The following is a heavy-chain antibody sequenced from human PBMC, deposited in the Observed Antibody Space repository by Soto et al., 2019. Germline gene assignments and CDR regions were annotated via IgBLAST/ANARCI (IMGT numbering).Heavy chain of an antibody. CDR1: GDILPTYG. V-gene: IGHV1-18*01. J-gene: IGHJ4*02. Sequence: QVQLVQSGPEVKMPGASVKVSCKASGDILPTYGISWVRQAPGQGLDWMGWISGYNGNRKYAQKFQDRVVMTADTSTSTAYMELRSLTSDDTAVYYCAREYCTRTSCYGVDYWGQGTLVTVSA. CDR2: ISGYNGNR. CDR3: AREYCTRTSCYGVDY. D-gene: IGHD2-2*01.